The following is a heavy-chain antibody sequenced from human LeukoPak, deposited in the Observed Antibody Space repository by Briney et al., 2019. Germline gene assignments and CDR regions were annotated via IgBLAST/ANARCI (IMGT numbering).Heavy chain of an antibody. CDR3: ARGLDTAMVPFFDY. J-gene: IGHJ4*02. CDR2: ISSSSSTI. D-gene: IGHD5-18*01. CDR1: GFTFSSYE. V-gene: IGHV3-48*03. Sequence: PGGFLRLSCAASGFTFSSYEMNWVRQAPGKGLEWVSYISSSSSTIYYADSVKGRFTISRDNAKNSLYLQMNSLRDEDTAVYYCARGLDTAMVPFFDYWGQGTLVTVSS.